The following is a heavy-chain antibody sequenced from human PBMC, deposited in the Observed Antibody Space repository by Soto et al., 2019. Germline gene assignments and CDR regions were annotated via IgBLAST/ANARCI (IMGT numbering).Heavy chain of an antibody. J-gene: IGHJ4*02. V-gene: IGHV4-59*08. D-gene: IGHD3-10*01. CDR1: GGSISSHF. Sequence: SETLSLTCTVSGGSISSHFWSWVRQPPGKGLEWIGYVLYSGSTKYSPSLQSRVTMSVDTSKNQFSLNLTSVTAADTAVYYCARHNYGSGSTYFDYWGQGTLVTVSS. CDR3: ARHNYGSGSTYFDY. CDR2: VLYSGST.